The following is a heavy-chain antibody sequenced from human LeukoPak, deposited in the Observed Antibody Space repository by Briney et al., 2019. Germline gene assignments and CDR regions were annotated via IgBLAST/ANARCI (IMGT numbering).Heavy chain of an antibody. CDR3: ARRSRTLSSGYPFDY. J-gene: IGHJ4*02. CDR1: GYSFTSYW. D-gene: IGHD3-22*01. CDR2: IYPGDSDT. V-gene: IGHV5-51*01. Sequence: GESLKISCKGSGYSFTSYWIGWVRQMPGKGLEWMGIIYPGDSDTRYSPSFQGQVTISANKSISTAYLQWSSLKASDTAMYYCARRSRTLSSGYPFDYWGQGTLVTVSS.